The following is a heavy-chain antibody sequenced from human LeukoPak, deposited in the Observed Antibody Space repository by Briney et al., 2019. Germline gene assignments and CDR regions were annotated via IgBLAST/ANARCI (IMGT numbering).Heavy chain of an antibody. J-gene: IGHJ3*02. Sequence: GESLKISCKGSGYSFTSYWIGWVRQMPGKGLEWMGIIYPGDSDTRYSPSFQGQVTISADKSISTAYLQWSSLKASDTAMYYCARYGKDYYDSSGYYPTAFDIWGQGTMVTVSS. D-gene: IGHD3-22*01. CDR1: GYSFTSYW. CDR3: ARYGKDYYDSSGYYPTAFDI. V-gene: IGHV5-51*01. CDR2: IYPGDSDT.